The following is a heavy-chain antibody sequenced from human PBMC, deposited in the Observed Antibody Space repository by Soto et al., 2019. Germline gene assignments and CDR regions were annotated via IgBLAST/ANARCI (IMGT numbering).Heavy chain of an antibody. J-gene: IGHJ6*02. CDR3: ARMLGVVILSYYYYYGMDL. Sequence: PSETLSLTCAVYGGSFSGYYWSWIRQPPGKGLEWIGEINHSGSTNYNPSLKSRVTISVDTSKNQFSLKLSSVTAADTAVYYCARMLGVVILSYYYYYGMDLWGQATTVPVSS. V-gene: IGHV4-34*01. CDR2: INHSGST. D-gene: IGHD3-3*01. CDR1: GGSFSGYY.